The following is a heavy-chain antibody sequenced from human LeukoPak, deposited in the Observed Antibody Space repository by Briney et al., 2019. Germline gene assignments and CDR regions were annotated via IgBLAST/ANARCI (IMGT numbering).Heavy chain of an antibody. CDR1: GGSISSSSYY. Sequence: PSETLSLTCTVSGGSISSSSYYWGWIRQPPGKGLEWIGSIYYSGSTYYNPSLKSRVTISVDTSKNQFSLKLRSVTAADTAVYYCARVATAMVNYYYYYMDVWGKGTTVTVSS. J-gene: IGHJ6*03. V-gene: IGHV4-39*07. CDR2: IYYSGST. CDR3: ARVATAMVNYYYYYMDV. D-gene: IGHD5-18*01.